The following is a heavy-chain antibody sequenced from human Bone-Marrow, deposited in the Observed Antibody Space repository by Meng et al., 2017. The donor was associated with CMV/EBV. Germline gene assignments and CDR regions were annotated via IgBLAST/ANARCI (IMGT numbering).Heavy chain of an antibody. CDR1: GCSFTSYW. D-gene: IGHD2-21*01. J-gene: IGHJ6*02. CDR3: ASMPYCGGDCYGYGMDV. Sequence: GESLKISCKGSGCSFTSYWIGWVRQMPGKGLEWMGIIYPGDSDTRYSPSFQGQVTISADKSISTAYLQWSSLKASDTAMYYCASMPYCGGDCYGYGMDVWGQGTTVTVSS. CDR2: IYPGDSDT. V-gene: IGHV5-51*01.